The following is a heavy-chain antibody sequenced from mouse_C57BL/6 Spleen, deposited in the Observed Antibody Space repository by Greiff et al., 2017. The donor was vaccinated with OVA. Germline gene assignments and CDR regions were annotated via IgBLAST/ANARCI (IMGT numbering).Heavy chain of an antibody. V-gene: IGHV5-17*01. CDR3: ARGGLRRRAWFAY. J-gene: IGHJ3*01. D-gene: IGHD2-4*01. Sequence: DVTLVESGGGLVKPGGSLKLSCAASGFTFSDYGMHWVRQAPEKGLEWVAYISSGSSTIYYADTVKGRFTISRDNAKNTLFLQMTSLRSEDTAMYYCARGGLRRRAWFAYWGQGTLVTVSA. CDR1: GFTFSDYG. CDR2: ISSGSSTI.